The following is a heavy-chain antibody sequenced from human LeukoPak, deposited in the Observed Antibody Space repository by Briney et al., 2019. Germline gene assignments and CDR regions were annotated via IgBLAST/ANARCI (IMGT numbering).Heavy chain of an antibody. J-gene: IGHJ4*02. CDR1: GFPFTDYY. CDR3: ARGRLSWFGELFNHYFDY. CDR2: IRSSGSTI. V-gene: IGHV3-11*01. D-gene: IGHD3-10*01. Sequence: KSWGGLPLSCAASGFPFTDYYMSCIRQAQGKGLEWVSDIRSSGSTIYYAESVKGRFTISRDNAKNSLYLQMNSLRAEDTAVYYCARGRLSWFGELFNHYFDYGGQGTLVTVSS.